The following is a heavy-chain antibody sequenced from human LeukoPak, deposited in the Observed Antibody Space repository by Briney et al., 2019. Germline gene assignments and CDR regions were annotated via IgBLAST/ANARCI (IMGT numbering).Heavy chain of an antibody. Sequence: GGSLRLSCAASGFTFTTSNMNWVRQAPGKGLEWVSYISGSSSTIYYADSVKGRFTISRDNAKNSLYLQMNSLRAEDTAVYYCARDRTPSKYSSSWPQGASDAFDIWGQGTMVTVSS. J-gene: IGHJ3*02. CDR2: ISGSSSTI. V-gene: IGHV3-48*04. CDR3: ARDRTPSKYSSSWPQGASDAFDI. CDR1: GFTFTTSN. D-gene: IGHD6-13*01.